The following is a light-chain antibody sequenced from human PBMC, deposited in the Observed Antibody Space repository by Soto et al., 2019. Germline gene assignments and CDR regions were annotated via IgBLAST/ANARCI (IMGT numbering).Light chain of an antibody. CDR3: QKYGISPFT. V-gene: IGKV3-20*01. Sequence: EVVLTQSPGTPSLSAGASATLSCRGSQFVSSTYLAWYQQRPGQAPRLLIYGASSRATGIPARFSGGGSETDFTLTISRLESEDSAVYYCQKYGISPFTCGGGTKVDIK. CDR2: GAS. J-gene: IGKJ4*01. CDR1: QFVSSTY.